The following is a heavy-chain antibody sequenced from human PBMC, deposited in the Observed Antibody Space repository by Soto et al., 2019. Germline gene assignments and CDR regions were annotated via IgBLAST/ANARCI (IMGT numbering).Heavy chain of an antibody. CDR1: GDSVSSNSAG. V-gene: IGHV6-1*01. D-gene: IGHD1-26*01. CDR3: ARGEQYSGRIFDY. J-gene: IGHJ4*01. CDR2: TYYRSKWYY. Sequence: PSQTLSLACAITGDSVSSNSAGWSFVRQSPSRGLEWLGRTYYRSKWYYEYAVSVRGRITINPDTSKNQYSLQLNSVTPEDTAVYFCARGEQYSGRIFDYWGQGTLVTFSS.